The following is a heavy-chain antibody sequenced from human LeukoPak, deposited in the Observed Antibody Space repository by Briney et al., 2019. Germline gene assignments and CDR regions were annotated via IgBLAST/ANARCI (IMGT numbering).Heavy chain of an antibody. D-gene: IGHD2-2*01. V-gene: IGHV3-21*01. J-gene: IGHJ4*02. CDR1: GFTFSSYS. CDR2: ISSSSSYI. Sequence: GGSLRLSCAASGFTFSSYSMNWVRQAPGKGLEWVSSISSSSSYIYYADSVKGRFTISRDNAKNSLYLQMNSLRAEDTAVYYCARDRKIGYCSSTSCEKDYWGQGTLVTVSS. CDR3: ARDRKIGYCSSTSCEKDY.